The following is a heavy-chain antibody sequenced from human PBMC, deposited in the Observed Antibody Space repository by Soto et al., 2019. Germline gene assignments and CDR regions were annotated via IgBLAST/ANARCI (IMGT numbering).Heavy chain of an antibody. CDR3: ARVPSPHIVEYYFDY. J-gene: IGHJ4*02. Sequence: GGSLRLSCAASGFTFSSYGMHWVRQAPGKGLEWVAVIWYDGSNKYYADSVKGRFTISRDNSKNTLYLQMNSLRAEDTAVYYCARVPSPHIVEYYFDYWGQGTLVTVSS. CDR2: IWYDGSNK. V-gene: IGHV3-33*01. CDR1: GFTFSSYG. D-gene: IGHD5-12*01.